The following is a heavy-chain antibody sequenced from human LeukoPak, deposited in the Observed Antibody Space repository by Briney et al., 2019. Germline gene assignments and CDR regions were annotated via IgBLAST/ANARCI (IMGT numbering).Heavy chain of an antibody. D-gene: IGHD3-3*01. CDR1: GYTLTELS. CDR2: FDPEDGET. V-gene: IGHV1-24*01. J-gene: IGHJ4*02. Sequence: ASVKVSCKVSGYTLTELSMHWVRQAPGKGLEWMGGFDPEDGETIYAQKFQGRVTMTEDTSTDTAYMELSSLRSEDTAVYYCATLGPTIFGVAETTYFGYWGQGTLVTVSS. CDR3: ATLGPTIFGVAETTYFGY.